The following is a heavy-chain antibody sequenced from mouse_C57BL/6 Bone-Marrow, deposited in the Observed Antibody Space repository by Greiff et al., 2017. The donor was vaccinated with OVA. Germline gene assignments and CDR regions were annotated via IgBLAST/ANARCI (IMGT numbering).Heavy chain of an antibody. CDR1: GYTFTSYW. D-gene: IGHD1-1*01. V-gene: IGHV1-55*01. J-gene: IGHJ1*03. Sequence: QVQLQQPGAELVKPGASVKMSCKASGYTFTSYWITWVKQRPGQGLEWIGDIYPGSGSTNYNEKFKSKATLNVDTSSSTAYMQLSSLTSEDSAVYYCARGYYYGSSYLWYFDVWGTGTTVTVSS. CDR2: IYPGSGST. CDR3: ARGYYYGSSYLWYFDV.